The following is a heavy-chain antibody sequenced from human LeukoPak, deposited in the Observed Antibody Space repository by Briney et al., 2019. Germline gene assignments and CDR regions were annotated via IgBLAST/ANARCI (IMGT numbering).Heavy chain of an antibody. V-gene: IGHV4-59*01. CDR1: GGSISSYY. CDR2: IYYSGST. Sequence: PSETLSLTCTVSGGSISSYYWSWIRQPPGKGLEWIGYIYYSGSTNYNPSLKSRVTISVDTSKNQFSLKLSSVTAADTAVYYCARAIPPAQTYYYGSGSYFDYWGQGTLVTVSS. J-gene: IGHJ4*02. CDR3: ARAIPPAQTYYYGSGSYFDY. D-gene: IGHD3-10*01.